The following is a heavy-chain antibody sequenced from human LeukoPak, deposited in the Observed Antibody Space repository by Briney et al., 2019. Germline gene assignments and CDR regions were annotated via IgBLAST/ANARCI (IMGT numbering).Heavy chain of an antibody. J-gene: IGHJ4*02. CDR3: AHRGGGAIGVEILGSFDS. CDR2: IIPMFGTP. D-gene: IGHD3-3*01. V-gene: IGHV1-69*13. Sequence: ASVKVSCKASGDISNTYCINWVRQAPGQGLEWMGGIIPMFGTPNYAHNFQGRVTFSADESTNTVYMEMSFLRSADTAIYFCAHRGGGAIGVEILGSFDSWGQGTLVTVSS. CDR1: GDISNTYC.